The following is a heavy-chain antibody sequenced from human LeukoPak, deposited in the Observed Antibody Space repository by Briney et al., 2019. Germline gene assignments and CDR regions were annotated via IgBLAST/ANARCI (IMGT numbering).Heavy chain of an antibody. CDR2: INPNSGGT. D-gene: IGHD3-22*01. V-gene: IGHV1-2*02. CDR3: ATGMSASAYTRYYDSSGYYFDY. Sequence: EASVKVSCKASGYIFTGYYMHWVRQAPGQGLEWMGWINPNSGGTNYAQKFQGRVTMTRDTSISTAYMELSRLRSEDTAVYYCATGMSASAYTRYYDSSGYYFDYWGQGTLVTVSS. CDR1: GYIFTGYY. J-gene: IGHJ4*02.